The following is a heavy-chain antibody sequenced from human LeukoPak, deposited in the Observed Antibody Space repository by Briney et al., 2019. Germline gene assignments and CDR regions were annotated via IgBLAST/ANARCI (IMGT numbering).Heavy chain of an antibody. V-gene: IGHV3-20*04. J-gene: IGHJ4*02. CDR1: GFTFDDYG. CDR2: INWNGGRT. D-gene: IGHD3-3*01. Sequence: PGGSLRLSCAASGFTFDDYGMSWVRQAPGKGLEWVSGINWNGGRTGYACSVKGRFTISRHNSKNTLYLQMNSLRAEDTAVYYCAKDPYYDFWSGYYLPDSFGYYFDYWGQGTLVTVSS. CDR3: AKDPYYDFWSGYYLPDSFGYYFDY.